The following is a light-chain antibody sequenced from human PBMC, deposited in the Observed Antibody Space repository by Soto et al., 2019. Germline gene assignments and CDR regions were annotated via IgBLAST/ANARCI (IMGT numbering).Light chain of an antibody. V-gene: IGKV1-5*01. Sequence: DVQMTQSPSTLSASVGDRDTITCRASQAISSWLAWYQQKPGEAPNLLIFDASSLQSGVPSRFSGGGSGTEFTLTIGSLQPDDFATYYCQQYYSFPVTFGPGTKVEIE. J-gene: IGKJ1*01. CDR1: QAISSW. CDR2: DAS. CDR3: QQYYSFPVT.